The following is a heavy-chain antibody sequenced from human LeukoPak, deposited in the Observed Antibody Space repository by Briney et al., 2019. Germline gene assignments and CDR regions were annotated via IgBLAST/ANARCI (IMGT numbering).Heavy chain of an antibody. Sequence: GGSLRLSCAASGFTVSNNYMSWVRQAPGKGLEWVSVIYSGGSTYYVDSVKGRFTISRDNSKNTLYLQMNSLRAEDTAVYYCARRARGYSFDPWGQGTLVTVSS. CDR3: ARRARGYSFDP. D-gene: IGHD5-18*01. CDR2: IYSGGST. J-gene: IGHJ5*02. V-gene: IGHV3-66*01. CDR1: GFTVSNNY.